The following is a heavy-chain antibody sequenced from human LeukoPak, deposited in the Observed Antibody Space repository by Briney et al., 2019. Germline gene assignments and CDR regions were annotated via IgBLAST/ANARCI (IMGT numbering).Heavy chain of an antibody. CDR3: AREVPAATYNWFDP. V-gene: IGHV4-59*12. CDR1: GGSISPYY. D-gene: IGHD2-2*01. J-gene: IGHJ5*02. Sequence: SETLSLTCTVSGGSISPYYWSWIQQPPGKGLEGIGYIYPNGNTPYNPSLQSRVTISVDKSKNQFPLKLSSVTAADTAVYYCAREVPAATYNWFDPWGQGTLVTVSS. CDR2: IYPNGNT.